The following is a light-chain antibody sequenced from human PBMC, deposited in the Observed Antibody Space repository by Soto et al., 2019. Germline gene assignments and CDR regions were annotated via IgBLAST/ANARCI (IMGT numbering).Light chain of an antibody. V-gene: IGLV2-14*01. Sequence: QSVLTQPASVSGSPGQSIAISCTGTRSDVGAYNYVSWYQQHPGKAPKLMISEVTNRPSGVSDRFSGSKSGNTASLTISGLQAEDEADYYCSSYTISSTWVFGGGTKVTVL. CDR2: EVT. CDR1: RSDVGAYNY. CDR3: SSYTISSTWV. J-gene: IGLJ3*02.